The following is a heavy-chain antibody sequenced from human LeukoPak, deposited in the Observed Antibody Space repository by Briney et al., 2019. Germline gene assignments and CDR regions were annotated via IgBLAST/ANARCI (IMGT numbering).Heavy chain of an antibody. CDR1: GGSISSGDYY. D-gene: IGHD3-3*01. J-gene: IGHJ4*02. Sequence: PSQTLSLTCTVSGGSISSGDYYWSWIRQPPGTGLEWIGYIYYSGSTYYNPSLKSRVTISVDTSKNQFSLKLSSVTAADTAVYYCARGATIFGVVIKPADYWGQGTLVTVSS. CDR3: ARGATIFGVVIKPADY. V-gene: IGHV4-30-4*01. CDR2: IYYSGST.